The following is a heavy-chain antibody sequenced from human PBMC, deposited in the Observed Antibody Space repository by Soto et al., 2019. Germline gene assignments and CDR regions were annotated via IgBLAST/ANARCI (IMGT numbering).Heavy chain of an antibody. CDR1: GGSISSGDYY. J-gene: IGHJ4*02. D-gene: IGHD3-22*01. Sequence: PSETLSLTCTVSGGSISSGDYYWSWIRQPPGKGLEWIGYIYYSGSTYYNPSLKSRVTISVDTSKNQFSLKLSSVTAADTAVYYCARETYYYDSSGQPRGYYFEYWGQGTLVTVSS. V-gene: IGHV4-30-4*01. CDR3: ARETYYYDSSGQPRGYYFEY. CDR2: IYYSGST.